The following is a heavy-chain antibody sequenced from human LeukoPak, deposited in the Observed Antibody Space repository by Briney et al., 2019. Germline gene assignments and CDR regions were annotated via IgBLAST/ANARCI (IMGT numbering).Heavy chain of an antibody. CDR3: ARVDTTTVTTYGAFDI. CDR1: GYTFTGYD. Sequence: ASLKVSCKASGYTFTGYDMHWVRQAPGQGLEWMGWINPNSGGTNYAQQFQDRVTMTRDTSISTAYMELSRLRSDDTAMYYCARVDTTTVTTYGAFDIWGQGTMVTVSS. J-gene: IGHJ3*02. CDR2: INPNSGGT. D-gene: IGHD4-17*01. V-gene: IGHV1-2*02.